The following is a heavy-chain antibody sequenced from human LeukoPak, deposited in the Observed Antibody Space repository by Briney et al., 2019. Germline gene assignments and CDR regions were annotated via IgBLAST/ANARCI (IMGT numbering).Heavy chain of an antibody. D-gene: IGHD6-19*01. CDR1: GGSISSSSYY. CDR2: IYYSGST. V-gene: IGHV4-39*07. J-gene: IGHJ6*03. CDR3: ARALYTAIAVAGTYYYYYYMDV. Sequence: SETLSLTCTVSGGSISSSSYYWGWIRQPPGKGLEWIGSIYYSGSTYYNPSLKSRVTISVDTSKNQFSLKLSSVTAADTAVYYCARALYTAIAVAGTYYYYYYMDVWGKGTTVTVSS.